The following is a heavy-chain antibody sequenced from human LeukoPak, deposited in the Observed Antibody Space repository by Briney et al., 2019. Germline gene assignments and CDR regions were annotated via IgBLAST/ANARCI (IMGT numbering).Heavy chain of an antibody. CDR3: AKGGYSYDDAFDI. CDR1: GGSISSYY. D-gene: IGHD5-18*01. V-gene: IGHV4-59*08. Sequence: SETLSLTCTVSGGSISSYYWSWLRQPPGKGLEWIGYIYYSGSTNYNPSLKSRVTISVDTSKNQFSLKLSSVTAADTAVYYCAKGGYSYDDAFDIWGQGTMVTVSS. J-gene: IGHJ3*02. CDR2: IYYSGST.